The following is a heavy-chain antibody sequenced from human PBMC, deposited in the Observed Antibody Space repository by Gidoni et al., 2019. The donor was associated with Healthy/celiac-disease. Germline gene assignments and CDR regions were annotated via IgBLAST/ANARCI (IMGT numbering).Heavy chain of an antibody. D-gene: IGHD3-22*01. V-gene: IGHV3-7*01. CDR3: ARDSWREDSSDVNLDY. Sequence: EVQLVESGGGLVQPGGSLRLSCAASGFTFSSNWMSWVRQAPGKGLEWVANIKQDGSEKYYVDSVKGRFTISRDNAKNSLYLQMNSLRAEDTAVYYCARDSWREDSSDVNLDYWGQGTLVTVSS. CDR2: IKQDGSEK. J-gene: IGHJ4*02. CDR1: GFTFSSNW.